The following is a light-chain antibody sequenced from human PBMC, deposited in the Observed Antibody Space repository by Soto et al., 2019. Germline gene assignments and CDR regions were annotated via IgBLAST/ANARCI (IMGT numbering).Light chain of an antibody. CDR3: MQTLQTPIT. J-gene: IGKJ5*01. Sequence: DIVMTRSPLSLPVTPGEAASISCRSSHSLLHSNGYNYLDWYLQKPGQSPQLLIYLGSYRASGVPDRFSGSGSGTDFTLKVSRVEAEDVGVYYCMQTLQTPITFGQGTRLEIK. CDR1: HSLLHSNGYNY. V-gene: IGKV2-28*01. CDR2: LGS.